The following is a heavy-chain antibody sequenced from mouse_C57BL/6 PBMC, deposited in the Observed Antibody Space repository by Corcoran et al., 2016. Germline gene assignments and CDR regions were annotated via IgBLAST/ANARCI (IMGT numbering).Heavy chain of an antibody. CDR2: INTYSGVP. CDR1: GYTFTTYG. Sequence: QIQLVQSGPELKKPGETVKISCKASGYTFTTYGMSWVKQAPGKGLKWMGWINTYSGVPTYADDFKGRFAFSLETSASTAYLQINNLKNEDTATYFCARDYGSPLYAMDYWGQGTSVTVSS. D-gene: IGHD1-1*01. J-gene: IGHJ4*01. V-gene: IGHV9-3*01. CDR3: ARDYGSPLYAMDY.